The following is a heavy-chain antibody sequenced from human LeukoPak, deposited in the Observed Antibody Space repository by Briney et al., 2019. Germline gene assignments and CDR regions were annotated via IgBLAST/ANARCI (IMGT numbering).Heavy chain of an antibody. CDR2: VHYSGST. CDR3: ARTPLGDAFDI. Sequence: SETLSLTCTVSGGSISGYYYYWIRQPPGKGLEWIGYVHYSGSTNYNPSLKSRVTISVDTSKNQFSLKLSSVTAADTAVYYCARTPLGDAFDIWGQGTMVTVSS. CDR1: GGSISGYY. J-gene: IGHJ3*02. V-gene: IGHV4-59*08.